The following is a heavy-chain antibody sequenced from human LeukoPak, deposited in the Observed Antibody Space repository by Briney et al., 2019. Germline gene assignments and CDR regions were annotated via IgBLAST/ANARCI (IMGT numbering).Heavy chain of an antibody. Sequence: QTGVSLRLSCAASGSIFSNYAMSWVRQAPGKGLEWVSVIYGGGNIYYADSVKGRFTISRDNSKNTLYLQMNSLRAEDTAVYYCARGAGYNYPYYFDYWGQGTLVIVSS. D-gene: IGHD5-24*01. CDR3: ARGAGYNYPYYFDY. CDR2: IYGGGNI. CDR1: GSIFSNYA. J-gene: IGHJ4*02. V-gene: IGHV3-53*01.